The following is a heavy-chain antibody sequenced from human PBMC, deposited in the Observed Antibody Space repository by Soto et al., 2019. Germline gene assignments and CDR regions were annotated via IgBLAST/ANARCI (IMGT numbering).Heavy chain of an antibody. CDR3: TRHITMIVVGGVLGY. D-gene: IGHD3-22*01. CDR1: GFTFGDYA. Sequence: PGGSLRLSCTASGFTFGDYAMSWVRQAPGKGLEWVGFIRSKAYGGTTEYAASVKGRFTISRDDSKSIAYLQMNSLKTEDTAVYYCTRHITMIVVGGVLGYWGQGTLVTVSS. CDR2: IRSKAYGGTT. V-gene: IGHV3-49*04. J-gene: IGHJ4*02.